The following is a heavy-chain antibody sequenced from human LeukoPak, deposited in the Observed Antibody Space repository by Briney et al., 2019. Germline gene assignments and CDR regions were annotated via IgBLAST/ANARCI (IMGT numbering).Heavy chain of an antibody. V-gene: IGHV3-23*01. CDR1: GFTFSSYA. J-gene: IGHJ4*02. D-gene: IGHD1-26*01. Sequence: GGSLRLSCAASGFTFSSYAMSWVRQAPGKGLEGVSAVSGSGGSTYYADSVKGRFTISRDNSKNTLYLQMNSLRAEDTAVYYCAKDRWELPLVPLVWDYWGQGTLVTVSS. CDR2: VSGSGGST. CDR3: AKDRWELPLVPLVWDY.